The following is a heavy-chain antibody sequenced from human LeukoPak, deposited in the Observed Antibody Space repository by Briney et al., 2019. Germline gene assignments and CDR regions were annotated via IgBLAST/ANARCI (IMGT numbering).Heavy chain of an antibody. Sequence: GGPLRLLCGTCGFTFRNFWMNWVRQARGKGLEGVANIKQNGRETYYVDSVKGRFTISRDNAKNSLYLQMNSLRADDTAVYYCERDSDGNIWPEYFHLWGQGTLVIVSS. V-gene: IGHV3-7*04. CDR2: IKQNGRET. CDR3: ERDSDGNIWPEYFHL. J-gene: IGHJ1*01. CDR1: GFTFRNFW. D-gene: IGHD5-24*01.